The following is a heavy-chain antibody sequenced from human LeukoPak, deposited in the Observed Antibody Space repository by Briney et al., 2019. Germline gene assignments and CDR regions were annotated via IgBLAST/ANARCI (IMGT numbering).Heavy chain of an antibody. D-gene: IGHD5-18*01. J-gene: IGHJ4*02. V-gene: IGHV3-9*03. CDR1: GFTFDDYA. CDR3: AKGGIQLWLLPLT. Sequence: GGSLRLSCAASGFTFDDYAMHWVRQAPGRGLEWVSGISWNSGSIGYADSVKGRFTISRDNAKNSLYLQMNSLRAEDMALYYCAKGGIQLWLLPLTWGQGTLVTVSS. CDR2: ISWNSGSI.